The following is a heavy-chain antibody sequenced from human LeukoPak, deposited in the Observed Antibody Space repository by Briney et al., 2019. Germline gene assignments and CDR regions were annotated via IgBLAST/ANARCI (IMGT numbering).Heavy chain of an antibody. V-gene: IGHV4-61*02. CDR1: GGSISSGSYY. J-gene: IGHJ3*02. CDR3: ARVSYYYDSSGRGAFDI. Sequence: SXTCTVSGGSISSGSYYWSWIRQPAGKGLEWIGRIYTSGSTNYNPSLKSRVTISVDTSKKQFSRKLRSLNAADTAVYYCARVSYYYDSSGRGAFDIWGQGTMVTVSS. D-gene: IGHD3-22*01. CDR2: IYTSGST.